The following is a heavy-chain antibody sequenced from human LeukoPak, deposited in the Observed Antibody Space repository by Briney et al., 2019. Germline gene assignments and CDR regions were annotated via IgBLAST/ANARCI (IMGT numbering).Heavy chain of an antibody. CDR2: ISAYNGNT. CDR3: ARDRAGPPDPFDP. CDR1: GYTFTGYY. V-gene: IGHV1-18*04. J-gene: IGHJ5*02. Sequence: GASVKVSCKASGYTFTGYYMHWVRQAPGQGLEWIGWISAYNGNTNYAQKLQGRVTMTTDTSTSTAYMELRSLRSDDTAVYYCARDRAGPPDPFDPWGQGTLVTVSS. D-gene: IGHD1-14*01.